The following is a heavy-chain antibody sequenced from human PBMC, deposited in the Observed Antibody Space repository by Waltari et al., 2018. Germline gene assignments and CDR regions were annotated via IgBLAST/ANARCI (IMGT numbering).Heavy chain of an antibody. Sequence: QVQLQESGPGLVKPSQTLSLTCTVSGGSISSGSYYWSWIRQPAGKGLEWIGYIYTSGSTNYNPSLKSRVTIAVDTSKNQFSLKLSSVTAADTAVYYCARRGIAHAFDIWGQGTMVTVSS. CDR3: ARRGIAHAFDI. J-gene: IGHJ3*02. D-gene: IGHD6-13*01. V-gene: IGHV4-61*09. CDR1: GGSISSGSYY. CDR2: IYTSGST.